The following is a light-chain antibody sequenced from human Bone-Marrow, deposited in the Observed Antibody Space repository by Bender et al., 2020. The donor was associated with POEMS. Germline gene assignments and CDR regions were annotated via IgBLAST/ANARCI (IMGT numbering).Light chain of an antibody. J-gene: IGLJ2*01. CDR2: DVS. V-gene: IGLV2-14*03. Sequence: QSALTQPASVSGSPGQSITISCTGTSSDVGAYNYVSWYQQHPGKAPNLVIYDVSKRPSGVPDRFSGSKSGNTASLTISGLQAEDEADYYCSSYTTSATVVFGGGTKLTVL. CDR3: SSYTTSATVV. CDR1: SSDVGAYNY.